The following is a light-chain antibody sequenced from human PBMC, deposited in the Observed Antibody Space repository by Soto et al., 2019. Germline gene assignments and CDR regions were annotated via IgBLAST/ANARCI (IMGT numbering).Light chain of an antibody. CDR2: EVS. CDR3: SSYTASSTYV. Sequence: QPVLTQPASVSGSPGQSTTISCTGTSSDVGGHNSVSWYQQHPGRAPRLMIYEVSNRPPGVSNRFSGSKSGNTASLTISGLQAEDEADYYCSSYTASSTYVFGPGTKLTVL. V-gene: IGLV2-14*01. CDR1: SSDVGGHNS. J-gene: IGLJ1*01.